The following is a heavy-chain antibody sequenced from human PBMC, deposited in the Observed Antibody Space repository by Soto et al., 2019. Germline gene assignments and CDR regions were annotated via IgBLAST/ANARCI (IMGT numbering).Heavy chain of an antibody. Sequence: QVQLQESGPGLVKPSETLSLTCTVSGGSISSYYWSWIRQPPGKGLEWIGYIYYSGSTNYNPSLTSRVTISVDTSKNQFSLTLSSVTAADTAVYYCARGFSGYSYGYAPDYWGQGTLVTVSS. V-gene: IGHV4-59*01. CDR2: IYYSGST. J-gene: IGHJ4*02. CDR1: GGSISSYY. CDR3: ARGFSGYSYGYAPDY. D-gene: IGHD5-18*01.